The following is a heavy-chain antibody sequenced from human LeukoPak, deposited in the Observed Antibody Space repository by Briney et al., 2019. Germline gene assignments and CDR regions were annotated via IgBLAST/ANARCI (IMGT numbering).Heavy chain of an antibody. CDR2: IYYSGST. V-gene: IGHV4-59*01. Sequence: SETLSLTCTVSGGSINSYYWSWIRQPPGKGLEGIGYIYYSGSTNYNPSLKSRVTISVDTSKNQFSLKLSSVTAADTAVYYCARAGYTSRSRYYFDYWGQGTLVTVSS. CDR3: ARAGYTSRSRYYFDY. J-gene: IGHJ4*02. CDR1: GGSINSYY. D-gene: IGHD5-18*01.